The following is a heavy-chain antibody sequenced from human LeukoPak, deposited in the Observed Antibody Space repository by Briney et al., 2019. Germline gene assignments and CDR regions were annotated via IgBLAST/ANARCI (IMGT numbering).Heavy chain of an antibody. J-gene: IGHJ4*02. Sequence: GGSLRLSCAASGFTFSNYSMNWVRQAPGKGLEWVSAISGSGGSTYYADSVKGRFTISRDNSKNTLYLQMNSLRAEDTAVYYCAKGNPTYYDYVWGSYLFDYWGQGTLVTVSS. D-gene: IGHD3-16*01. CDR1: GFTFSNYS. CDR3: AKGNPTYYDYVWGSYLFDY. V-gene: IGHV3-23*01. CDR2: ISGSGGST.